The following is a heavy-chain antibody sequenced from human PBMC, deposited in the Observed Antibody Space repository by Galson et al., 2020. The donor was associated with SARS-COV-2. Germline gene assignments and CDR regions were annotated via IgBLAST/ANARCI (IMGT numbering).Heavy chain of an antibody. CDR3: ARSRQDVTMIVVAITAYYHYMDV. Sequence: SETLSLTCAVYGGSFSDYYWSWIRQSQGKGLEWIGELNHSGSTKSSPSLKSRVTIAVDTSKNQFSLKLTSMTAADTAVYYCARSRQDVTMIVVAITAYYHYMDVWSKGTTVTISS. CDR2: LNHSGST. D-gene: IGHD3-22*01. V-gene: IGHV4-34*01. CDR1: GGSFSDYY. J-gene: IGHJ6*03.